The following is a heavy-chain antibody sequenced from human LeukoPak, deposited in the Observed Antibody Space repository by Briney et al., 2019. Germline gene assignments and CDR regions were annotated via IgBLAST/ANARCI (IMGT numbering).Heavy chain of an antibody. D-gene: IGHD6-19*01. J-gene: IGHJ4*02. Sequence: GGSLRLSCAASGFTFSSYGMHWVRQAPGKGLEWVSVISYDTSTKYYADSVKGRFTISRDHSKNTLYLQMNSLRGEDTAVYYCAKGHSSGWYYFDYWGQGTLVTVSS. V-gene: IGHV3-30*18. CDR2: ISYDTSTK. CDR3: AKGHSSGWYYFDY. CDR1: GFTFSSYG.